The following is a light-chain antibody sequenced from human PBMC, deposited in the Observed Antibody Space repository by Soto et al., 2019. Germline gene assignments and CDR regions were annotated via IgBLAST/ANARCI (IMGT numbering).Light chain of an antibody. Sequence: QSVLTQTPSASGTPGQRVTISCSGRSSNIGNNIVNWYQQLPGTAPRRLIHSNNRRPSGVPDRFSGSKSGTSASLAINGLQSEDEADYYCAAWDDRLNDYVFGAGTKVTVL. J-gene: IGLJ1*01. CDR3: AAWDDRLNDYV. V-gene: IGLV1-44*01. CDR2: SNN. CDR1: SSNIGNNI.